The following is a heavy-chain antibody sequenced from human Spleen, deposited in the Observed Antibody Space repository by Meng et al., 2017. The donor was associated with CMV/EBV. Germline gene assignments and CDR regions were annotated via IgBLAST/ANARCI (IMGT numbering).Heavy chain of an antibody. CDR1: GFTFSTSW. D-gene: IGHD1-14*01. CDR2: IREDGSSK. CDR3: ARAYNVPGWFDP. V-gene: IGHV3-7*03. J-gene: IGHJ5*02. Sequence: GGSLRLSCAASGFTFSTSWMSWVRQAPGKGLEWVANIREDGSSKYYADPVKGRFTISRDNAKNSLFLQMSSLRVEDTAVYFCARAYNVPGWFDPWGQGTQVTVSS.